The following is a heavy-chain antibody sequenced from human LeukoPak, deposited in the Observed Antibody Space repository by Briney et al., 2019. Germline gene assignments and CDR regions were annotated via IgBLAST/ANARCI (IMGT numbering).Heavy chain of an antibody. CDR3: ARVARGPGGLDY. D-gene: IGHD4-23*01. Sequence: GASVTVSCKASGYTFTSYYMHWVRQAPGQGLEWMGIINPSGGSTSYAQKFQGRVTMTRDTSTSTVYMELSSLRSEDTAVYYCARVARGPGGLDYWGQGTLVTVSS. J-gene: IGHJ4*02. CDR1: GYTFTSYY. CDR2: INPSGGST. V-gene: IGHV1-46*01.